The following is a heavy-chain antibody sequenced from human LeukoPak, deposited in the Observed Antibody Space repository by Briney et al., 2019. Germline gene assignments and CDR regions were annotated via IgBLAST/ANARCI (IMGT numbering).Heavy chain of an antibody. CDR1: GDSFTSFG. Sequence: ASVKVSCKASGDSFTSFGFSWVRQAPGQGLEWVGWISGYNGNTNYAQKLQGRLTITTDTSTSTAYMDLSSLRSEDTAVYYCATAYNSGGWRRLGHPDYWGQGTLVTVSS. J-gene: IGHJ4*02. CDR3: ATAYNSGGWRRLGHPDY. CDR2: ISGYNGNT. V-gene: IGHV1-18*01. D-gene: IGHD5-24*01.